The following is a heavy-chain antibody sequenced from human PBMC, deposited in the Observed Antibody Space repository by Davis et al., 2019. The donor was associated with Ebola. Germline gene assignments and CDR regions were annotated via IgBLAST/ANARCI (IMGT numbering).Heavy chain of an antibody. CDR1: GYSFITHW. D-gene: IGHD5-18*01. CDR3: TCQGHRGSYLIHDF. Sequence: PGGSLRLSCTASGYSFITHWIGWFPHLPRPVPFLLSHLHPCTSHIRYSPSFQGHVTISVDNSISTAYLQWSRLKDSDTAMYYCTCQGHRGSYLIHDFWGQGTQVIVSS. J-gene: IGHJ4*02. V-gene: IGHV5-51*01. CDR2: LHPCTSHI.